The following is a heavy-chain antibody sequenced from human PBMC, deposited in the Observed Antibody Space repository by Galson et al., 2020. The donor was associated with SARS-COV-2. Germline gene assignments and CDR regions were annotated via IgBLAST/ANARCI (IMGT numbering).Heavy chain of an antibody. V-gene: IGHV3-73*01. D-gene: IGHD6-19*01. Sequence: GESLKISCVASGFIFSDSAMHWVRQASGKGLEWVGRIRSKANSHTTSYPASVKGRFIISRDDSKNTAFLQLNSLETEDTAVYYCTTRLAVDESGGDFGYWIQGTLVNVA. CDR3: TTRLAVDESGGDFGY. CDR1: GFIFSDSA. CDR2: IRSKANSHTT. J-gene: IGHJ4*02.